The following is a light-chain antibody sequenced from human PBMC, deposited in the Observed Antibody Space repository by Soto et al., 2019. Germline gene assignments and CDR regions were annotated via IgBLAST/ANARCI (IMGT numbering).Light chain of an antibody. Sequence: DSVMTQTPLSLAVTLVKCESTSCTSSQXXLQSDGKTYLFWYLQKPGQPPQLLTYEVSRRLSGVPDRISGSGSGTDFTLKISRVEAVDVGVYYCMQSIQLPITFGQGTRLEIK. V-gene: IGKV2D-29*01. CDR2: EVS. CDR1: QXXLQSDGKTY. J-gene: IGKJ5*01. CDR3: MQSIQLPIT.